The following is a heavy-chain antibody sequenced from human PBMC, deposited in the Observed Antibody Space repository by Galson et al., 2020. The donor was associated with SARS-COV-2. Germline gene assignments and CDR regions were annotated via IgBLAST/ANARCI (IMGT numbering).Heavy chain of an antibody. CDR2: IDWDDDK. J-gene: IGHJ4*02. CDR3: ARQLGYCSSTSCYIDY. Sequence: VSGPTLVKPTQTLTLTCTLSGFSLSTSGMCVSWIRQPPGKALEWLARIDWDDDKHYSTSLKTRLTISKDTSKNQVVLTMTSMDPVDTATYFCARQLGYCSSTSCYIDYWGQGTLVTVSS. D-gene: IGHD2-2*02. CDR1: GFSLSTSGMC. V-gene: IGHV2-70*11.